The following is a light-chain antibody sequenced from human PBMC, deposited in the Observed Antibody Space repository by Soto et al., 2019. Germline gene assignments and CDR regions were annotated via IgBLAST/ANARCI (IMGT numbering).Light chain of an antibody. CDR2: EVS. Sequence: SVLTQPPSASGSPGQSVTISCTGTSSDVGGYNYVSWYQHHPGKAPKLMIYEVSKRPSGVPDRFSGSKSGNTASLTVSGLQAEDEADYYCSSYAGSNILLFGGGTKLTVL. CDR3: SSYAGSNILL. CDR1: SSDVGGYNY. V-gene: IGLV2-8*01. J-gene: IGLJ2*01.